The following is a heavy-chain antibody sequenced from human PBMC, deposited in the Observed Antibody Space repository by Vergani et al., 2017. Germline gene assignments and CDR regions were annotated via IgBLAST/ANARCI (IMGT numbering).Heavy chain of an antibody. CDR2: SYTSGST. CDR1: GGSISSGSYY. Sequence: QVQLQESGPGLVKPSQTLSLTCTVSGGSISSGSYYWSWIRQPAGKGLGWVGRSYTSGSTNYNPSLKIRVTISVDTSNNQFSLKLGSVSAADTAVYYCARDRYCSSTSCYAVMDVWGKGATVTDSS. D-gene: IGHD2-2*01. CDR3: ARDRYCSSTSCYAVMDV. J-gene: IGHJ6*04. V-gene: IGHV4-61*02.